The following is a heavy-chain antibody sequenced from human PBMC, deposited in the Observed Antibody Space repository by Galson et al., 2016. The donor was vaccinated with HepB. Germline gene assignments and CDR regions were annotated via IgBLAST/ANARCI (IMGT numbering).Heavy chain of an antibody. D-gene: IGHD4-23*01. CDR1: GFTFSDYY. CDR3: ARLGTSGGPYYYYGLDV. J-gene: IGHJ6*02. V-gene: IGHV3-72*01. CDR2: TRNRANSYTT. Sequence: LRLSCAASGFTFSDYYMDWVRQAPGKGLEWDGRTRNRANSYTTEYAASVRGRFTISRDDSRNSLYLQMNRLKTEDTAVYFCARLGTSGGPYYYYGLDVWGQGTTVTVSS.